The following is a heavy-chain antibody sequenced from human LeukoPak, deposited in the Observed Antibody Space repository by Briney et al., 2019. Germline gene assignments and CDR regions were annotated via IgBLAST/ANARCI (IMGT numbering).Heavy chain of an antibody. CDR2: INANSGDT. D-gene: IGHD3-10*01. V-gene: IGHV1-2*02. CDR1: AYSFTGYF. J-gene: IGHJ4*02. CDR3: ARDFSWGVDS. Sequence: ASLTVSCKTSAYSFTGYFYHWIRQAPGQGLEWMGWINANSGDTNYAQQFQGRLTMTRDRSISTVYMELSRLRTDDTAVYYCARDFSWGVDSWGQGTLVTGSS.